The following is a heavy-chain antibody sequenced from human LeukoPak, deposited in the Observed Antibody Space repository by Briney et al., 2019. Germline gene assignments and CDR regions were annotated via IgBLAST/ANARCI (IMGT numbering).Heavy chain of an antibody. V-gene: IGHV3-7*03. CDR3: TSLSDAIESRGTRNF. CDR1: GFTFSSYW. Sequence: PGGSLRLSCAASGFTFSSYWMSWVRQAPGKGLEWVANIKQDGSEKYYVDSVKGRFTISRDNAKNSLYLQMNSLRAEDTAVYYCTSLSDAIESRGTRNFWGQGTLVTVSS. CDR2: IKQDGSEK. J-gene: IGHJ4*02. D-gene: IGHD2-8*01.